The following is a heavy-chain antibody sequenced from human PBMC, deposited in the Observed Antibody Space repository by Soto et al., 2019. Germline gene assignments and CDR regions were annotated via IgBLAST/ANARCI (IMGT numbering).Heavy chain of an antibody. J-gene: IGHJ4*02. CDR3: ARHLYSYGSRDFDH. Sequence: GESLKISCKGSGYSFSSYWIGCVRQMPWKGLEWVVIIYPGDSETRYSPSFQGQVTSSADKTISTAYLQWRSLKASDSAMYYCARHLYSYGSRDFDHWGQGTLVTVSS. V-gene: IGHV5-51*01. D-gene: IGHD5-18*01. CDR2: IYPGDSET. CDR1: GYSFSSYW.